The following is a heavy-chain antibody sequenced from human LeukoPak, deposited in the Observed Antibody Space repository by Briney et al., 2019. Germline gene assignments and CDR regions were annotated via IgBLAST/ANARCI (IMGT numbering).Heavy chain of an antibody. V-gene: IGHV7-4-1*02. CDR1: GYSFTCFA. J-gene: IGHJ4*02. D-gene: IGHD1-26*01. CDR3: ARGSGSPPYFEY. Sequence: GASVKVSCKASGYSFTCFAMHWVRQAPGQGLEWLGWINTNTGNPTYAQGFTGRFVFSLDTSVSTASLQISSLNVEDTGVYYCARGSGSPPYFEYWGQGTLVTVSS. CDR2: INTNTGNP.